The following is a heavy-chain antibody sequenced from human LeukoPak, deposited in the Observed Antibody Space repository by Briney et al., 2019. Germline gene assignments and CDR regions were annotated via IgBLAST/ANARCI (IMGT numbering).Heavy chain of an antibody. CDR3: ARDRAPHYDFWSGYPMDV. Sequence: PGGSLRLSCAASGFTFSSYSVNWVRQASGKGLEWVSSISSSSTYIYYADSVKGRFTISRDNAKNSLYLQMNSLRAEDTAVYYCARDRAPHYDFWSGYPMDVWGKGTTVTVSS. CDR2: ISSSSTYI. D-gene: IGHD3-3*01. CDR1: GFTFSSYS. V-gene: IGHV3-21*01. J-gene: IGHJ6*04.